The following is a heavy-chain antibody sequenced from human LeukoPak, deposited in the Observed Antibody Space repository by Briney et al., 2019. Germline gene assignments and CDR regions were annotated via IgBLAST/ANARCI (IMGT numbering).Heavy chain of an antibody. CDR2: ISGSGGST. V-gene: IGHV3-23*01. D-gene: IGHD4-17*01. CDR1: GFTFSSYA. J-gene: IGHJ4*02. CDR3: ATHTVTTSMFDY. Sequence: GGTLRLSCAASGFTFSSYAMSWVRQAPGKGLEWVSAISGSGGSTYYADSVKGRSTISRDNSKNTLYLQMNSLRAEDTAVYYCATHTVTTSMFDYWGQGTLVTVSS.